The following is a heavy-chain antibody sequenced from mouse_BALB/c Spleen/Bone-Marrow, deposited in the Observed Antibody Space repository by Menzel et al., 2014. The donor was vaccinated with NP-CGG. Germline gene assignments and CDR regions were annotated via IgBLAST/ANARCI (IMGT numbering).Heavy chain of an antibody. Sequence: EVMLVESGGGLVQPGGSRKLSCAASGFTFSSFGMHWVRQAPEKGLEWVAYISSGSSTIYYADTVKGRFTISRDNHKNTLFLQMTSIRSEDTAMFYCARGGNFAWFAYWGQGALVTVSA. V-gene: IGHV5-17*02. CDR3: ARGGNFAWFAY. D-gene: IGHD2-1*01. CDR1: GFTFSSFG. J-gene: IGHJ3*01. CDR2: ISSGSSTI.